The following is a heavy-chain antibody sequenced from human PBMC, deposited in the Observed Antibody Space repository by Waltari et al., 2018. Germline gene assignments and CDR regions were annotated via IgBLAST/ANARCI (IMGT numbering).Heavy chain of an antibody. CDR1: GGSFRGYY. Sequence: QVQLQQWGAGLLKPSETLSLTCAVHGGSFRGYYWSCIRQSPEKGLEWIGEINHRGSTTYNPSLKSRVSISVDTSKNQFSLRLSSVTAADTAVYYCARVDIVTTNWLDPWGQGTLVTVSS. CDR2: INHRGST. V-gene: IGHV4-34*01. J-gene: IGHJ5*02. D-gene: IGHD5-12*01. CDR3: ARVDIVTTNWLDP.